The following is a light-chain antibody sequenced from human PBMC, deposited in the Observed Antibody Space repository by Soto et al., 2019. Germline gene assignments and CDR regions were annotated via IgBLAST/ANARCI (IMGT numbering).Light chain of an antibody. V-gene: IGKV3-20*01. CDR3: QQYGSSPLFT. J-gene: IGKJ3*01. Sequence: EIGLTQSPGTLSLSPGERATLSCRASQSVSSSALAWYQQKPGQAHRLLIYGASSRATGIPDRFSGSGSGTDFTLTISRLEPEDFAVYYCQQYGSSPLFTFGPGTKVDIK. CDR1: QSVSSSA. CDR2: GAS.